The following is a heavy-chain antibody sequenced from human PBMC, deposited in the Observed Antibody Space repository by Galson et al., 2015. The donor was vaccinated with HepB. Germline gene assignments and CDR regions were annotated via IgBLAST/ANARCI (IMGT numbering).Heavy chain of an antibody. J-gene: IGHJ3*02. CDR3: ARGYYYGSGSYYPDAFDI. V-gene: IGHV4-59*01. CDR2: IYYSGST. Sequence: ETLSLTCTVSGGSISSYYWSWIRQPPGKGLEWIGYIYYSGSTNYNPSLKSRVTISVDTSKNQFSLKLSSVTAVDTAVYYCARGYYYGSGSYYPDAFDIWGQGTMITVSS. CDR1: GGSISSYY. D-gene: IGHD3-10*01.